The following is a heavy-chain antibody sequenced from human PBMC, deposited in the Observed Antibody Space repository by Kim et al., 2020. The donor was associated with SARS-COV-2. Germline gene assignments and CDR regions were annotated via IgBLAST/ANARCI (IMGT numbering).Heavy chain of an antibody. CDR1: GFTFSNAW. Sequence: GGSLRLSCAASGFTFSNAWMSWVRQAPGKGLEWVGRIKSKTDGGTTDYAAPVKGRFTISRDDSKNTLYLQMNSLKTEDTAVYYCTTSDRSIDPYSYHDYWGQGTLVSVSS. J-gene: IGHJ4*02. V-gene: IGHV3-15*01. CDR2: IKSKTDGGTT. CDR3: TTSDRSIDPYSYHDY. D-gene: IGHD5-18*01.